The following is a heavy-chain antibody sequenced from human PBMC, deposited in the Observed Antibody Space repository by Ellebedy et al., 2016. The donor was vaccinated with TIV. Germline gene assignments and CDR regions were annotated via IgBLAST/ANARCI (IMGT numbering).Heavy chain of an antibody. CDR1: GGSVSSNHW. J-gene: IGHJ5*02. Sequence: MPGGSLRLSCAVSGGSVSSNHWWSWVRQPPGKGLEWIGSFSQSGSTYYNPSLTSRVTISVDTSKNQFSLKLSSVTAADTAIFYCARHSTVTTIGTWGQGALVTVSS. CDR3: ARHSTVTTIGT. V-gene: IGHV4-4*02. D-gene: IGHD4-17*01. CDR2: FSQSGST.